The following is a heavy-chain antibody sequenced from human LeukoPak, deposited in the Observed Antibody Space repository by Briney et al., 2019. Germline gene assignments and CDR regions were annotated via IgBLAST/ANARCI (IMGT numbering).Heavy chain of an antibody. J-gene: IGHJ4*02. D-gene: IGHD3-22*01. CDR2: IYSGGST. CDR1: GFTVTGNY. CDR3: ARDPVYDSSGYGDY. Sequence: GGSLRLSCAASGFTVTGNYMSWVRQAPGKGLEWVSVIYSGGSTYYADSVKGRFTISRDKSKNTLYLQMNSLRAEDTAVYYCARDPVYDSSGYGDYWGQGTLVAVSS. V-gene: IGHV3-53*01.